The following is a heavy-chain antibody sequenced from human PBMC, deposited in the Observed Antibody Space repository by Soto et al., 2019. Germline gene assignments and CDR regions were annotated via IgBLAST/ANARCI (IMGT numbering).Heavy chain of an antibody. CDR1: GGSSTCSY. D-gene: IGHD6-13*01. J-gene: IGHJ6*02. CDR2: IYDPPLSGYT. CDR3: ARGADAFFYYGLDV. V-gene: IGHV4-59*01. Sequence: SETLSLTCAVCGGSSTCSYGSWMRRPPGKGLEWLASIYDPPLSGYTPSPRSHHSLKSRVTTSVDTSKSQFSLKLTSVTAADTAVYYCARGADAFFYYGLDVWGQGITVT.